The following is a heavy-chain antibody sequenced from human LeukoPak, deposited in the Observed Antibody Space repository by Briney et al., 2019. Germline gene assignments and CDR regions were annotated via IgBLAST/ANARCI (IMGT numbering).Heavy chain of an antibody. CDR1: SGSFSGYY. J-gene: IGHJ4*02. CDR3: ARGKRRQWLVTYYFDY. CDR2: IHYSGTT. D-gene: IGHD6-19*01. V-gene: IGHV4-34*01. Sequence: RPSETLSLTCAVYSGSFSGYYWGWIRQPPGKGLDWIASIHYSGTTYYNPSLKSRVTISVDTSKNHFSLKLSSVTAADTAVYYCARGKRRQWLVTYYFDYWGQGTLVTVSS.